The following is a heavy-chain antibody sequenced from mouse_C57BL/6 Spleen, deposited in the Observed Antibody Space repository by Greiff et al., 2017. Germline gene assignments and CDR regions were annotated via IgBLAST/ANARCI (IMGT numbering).Heavy chain of an antibody. CDR1: GFSLTSYA. CDR2: IWTGGGT. J-gene: IGHJ4*01. Sequence: VQLQQSGPGLVAPSPSLSISCTVSGFSLTSYAISWVRQPPGKGLEWLGVIWTGGGTNYNSALKSSLSISKANSKSQVFLKLNSLQTDDTARYYCARGGYDGSSRDAMGCWGQGTTVTVSS. CDR3: ARGGYDGSSRDAMGC. V-gene: IGHV2-9-1*01. D-gene: IGHD1-1*01.